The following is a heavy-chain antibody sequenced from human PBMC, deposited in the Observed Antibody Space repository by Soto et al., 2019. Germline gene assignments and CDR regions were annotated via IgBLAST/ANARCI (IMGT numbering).Heavy chain of an antibody. V-gene: IGHV1-69*13. CDR1: GGTFSSYA. Sequence: ASVKVSCKASGGTFSSYAISWVRQAPGQGLEWMGGIIPIFGTANYAQKFQGRVTITADESTSTAYMELSSLRAEDTAVYYCARDGASYSSDWYNNYGMDVWGQGTTVTVSS. D-gene: IGHD6-19*01. CDR2: IIPIFGTA. J-gene: IGHJ6*02. CDR3: ARDGASYSSDWYNNYGMDV.